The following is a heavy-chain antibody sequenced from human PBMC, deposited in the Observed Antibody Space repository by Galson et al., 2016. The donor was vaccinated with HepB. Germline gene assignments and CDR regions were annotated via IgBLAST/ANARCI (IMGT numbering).Heavy chain of an antibody. J-gene: IGHJ5*02. V-gene: IGHV3-74*01. CDR1: GFTFSSYW. CDR3: ARGGDYASWFDP. D-gene: IGHD4-17*01. Sequence: SLRLSCAASGFTFSSYWMHWVRQAPGTGLVWVSRINSDGSSTSYADSVKGRFTISRDNAKNTLYLQMNSLRAEDTAVYYCARGGDYASWFDPWGQGTLVTASS. CDR2: INSDGSST.